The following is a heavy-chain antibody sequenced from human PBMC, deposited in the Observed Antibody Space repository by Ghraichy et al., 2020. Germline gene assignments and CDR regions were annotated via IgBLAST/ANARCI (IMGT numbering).Heavy chain of an antibody. D-gene: IGHD6-13*01. CDR1: GGSVSSGSYY. J-gene: IGHJ4*02. V-gene: IGHV4-61*01. CDR2: IYYSGST. Sequence: SETLSLTCTVSGGSVSSGSYYWSWIRQPPGKGLEWIGYIYYSGSTNYNPSLKSRVTISVDTSRNQFSLRLNSVTAADTAVYYCARKVAAGVFDYWGQGTLVTVSS. CDR3: ARKVAAGVFDY.